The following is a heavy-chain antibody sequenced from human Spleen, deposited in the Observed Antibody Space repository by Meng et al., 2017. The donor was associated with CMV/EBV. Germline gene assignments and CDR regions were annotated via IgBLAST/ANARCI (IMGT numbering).Heavy chain of an antibody. V-gene: IGHV1-2*02. CDR2: MNPNSGGA. CDR3: ARSPHRSSGYYLDY. J-gene: IGHJ4*02. D-gene: IGHD3-3*01. Sequence: KTSGYTFTAYYIHWVRQAPGQGLEWLGWMNPNSGGANSAQKFQGRVTMTSDTSLSTAYMDLSRLRSDDTAVYYCARSPHRSSGYYLDYWGQGMLVTVSS. CDR1: GYTFTAYY.